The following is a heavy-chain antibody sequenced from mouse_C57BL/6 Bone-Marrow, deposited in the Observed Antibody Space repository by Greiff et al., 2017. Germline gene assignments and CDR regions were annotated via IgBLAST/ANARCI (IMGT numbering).Heavy chain of an antibody. Sequence: QVQLQQPGAELVMPGASVKLSCKASGYTFTSYWMHWVKQRPGQGLEWIGEIDPSDSYTNYNQKFKGKSTLTVDKSSSTAYMQLSSLTSEDSAVYYCAREAFITTVVLDNWGQGTTLTVSS. CDR2: IDPSDSYT. J-gene: IGHJ2*01. CDR3: AREAFITTVVLDN. D-gene: IGHD1-1*01. CDR1: GYTFTSYW. V-gene: IGHV1-69*01.